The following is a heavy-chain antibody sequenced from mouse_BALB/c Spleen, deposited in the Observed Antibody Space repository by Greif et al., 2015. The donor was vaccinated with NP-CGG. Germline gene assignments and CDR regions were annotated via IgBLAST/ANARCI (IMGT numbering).Heavy chain of an antibody. D-gene: IGHD2-14*01. J-gene: IGHJ4*01. CDR3: NVPYRYDGYYAMDY. CDR2: IDPENGDT. CDR1: GFNIKDYY. Sequence: EVQLQQSGAELVRSGASVKLSCTASGFNIKDYYMHWVKQRPEQGLEWIGWIDPENGDTEYAPKFQGKATMTADTSSNTAYLQLSSLASEDTAVYYCNVPYRYDGYYAMDYWGQGTSVTVSS. V-gene: IGHV14-4*02.